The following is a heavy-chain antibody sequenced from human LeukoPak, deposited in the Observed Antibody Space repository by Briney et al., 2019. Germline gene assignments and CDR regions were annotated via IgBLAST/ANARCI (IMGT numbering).Heavy chain of an antibody. CDR2: ITTSRDQ. D-gene: IGHD2-8*01. CDR1: GFIFSDYS. CDR3: ARDSYCPNDVCYDY. J-gene: IGHJ4*02. V-gene: IGHV3-21*06. Sequence: PGGSLRLSCAASGFIFSDYSMGWVRQAPGKGLEWVSSITTSRDQYRADAVKGRFTVSRDNAKSSVYLQMNSLRSDDTAVYYCARDSYCPNDVCYDYWGQGILVTVS.